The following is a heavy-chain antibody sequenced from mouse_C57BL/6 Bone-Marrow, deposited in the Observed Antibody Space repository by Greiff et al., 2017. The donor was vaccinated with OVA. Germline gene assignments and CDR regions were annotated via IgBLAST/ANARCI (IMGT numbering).Heavy chain of an antibody. V-gene: IGHV1-42*01. CDR2: INPSTGGT. Sequence: VQLQQSGPELVKPGASVKISCKASGYSFTGYYMNWVKQSPEKSLEWIGEINPSTGGTTYNQKFKAKATLTVDKSSSTAYMQLKSLTSEDSAVYYGARYGCSSDEDYFDYGGQGTTLTVSS. CDR1: GYSFTGYY. J-gene: IGHJ2*01. D-gene: IGHD1-1*01. CDR3: ARYGCSSDEDYFDY.